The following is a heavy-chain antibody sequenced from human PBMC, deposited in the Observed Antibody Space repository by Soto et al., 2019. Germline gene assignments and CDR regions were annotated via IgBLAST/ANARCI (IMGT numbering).Heavy chain of an antibody. CDR1: GYTFTSYA. J-gene: IGHJ3*02. D-gene: IGHD3-3*01. CDR2: INAGNGNT. CDR3: ARNLQYYDFWSAPLSYAFDI. Sequence: ASVNVSFKASGYTFTSYAMHWVRPAPGQRLELMGWINAGNGNTKYSHKFQGRVTVTRDTYASTAYMELSSLRAEDTAVYYCARNLQYYDFWSAPLSYAFDIWGQGTMVTVSS. V-gene: IGHV1-3*01.